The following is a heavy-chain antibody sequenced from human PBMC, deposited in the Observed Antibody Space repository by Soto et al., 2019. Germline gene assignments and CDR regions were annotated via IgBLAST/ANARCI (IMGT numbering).Heavy chain of an antibody. CDR2: ISYDGSNK. CDR1: GFTFSSYA. J-gene: IGHJ4*02. CDR3: ARLPVDNWNYHDY. V-gene: IGHV3-30-3*01. D-gene: IGHD1-20*01. Sequence: GGSLRLSCAASGFTFSSYAMHWVRQAPGKGLEWVAVISYDGSNKYYADSVKGRFTISRDNSKNTLYLQMNSLRAEDTAVYYCARLPVDNWNYHDYWGQGTLVTVSS.